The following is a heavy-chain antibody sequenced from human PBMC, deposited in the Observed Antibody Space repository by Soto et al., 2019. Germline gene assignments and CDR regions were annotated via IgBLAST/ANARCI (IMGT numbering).Heavy chain of an antibody. V-gene: IGHV4-34*01. Sequence: SETLSLTCGGNDGSLNGYFWSWIRQSPGKGLEWVGEINRSGSTIHNPSLMSRVTLSLDTSKNQFTLRLSSVTAADMAIYSCARRGRYCSSRNNCYFCLDAWVQGTLVTVSS. CDR2: INRSGST. D-gene: IGHD2-2*01. J-gene: IGHJ5*02. CDR1: DGSLNGYF. CDR3: ARRGRYCSSRNNCYFCLDA.